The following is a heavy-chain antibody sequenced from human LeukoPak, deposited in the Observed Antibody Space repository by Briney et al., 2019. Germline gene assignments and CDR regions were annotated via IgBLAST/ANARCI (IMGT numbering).Heavy chain of an antibody. CDR2: IYHSGST. J-gene: IGHJ4*02. D-gene: IGHD2-15*01. V-gene: IGHV4-30-2*01. Sequence: SQTLSLTCAVSGGSISSGGYSWSWIRQPPGKGLEWIGYIYHSGSTYYNPSLKSRVTISVDRSKNQFSLKLSSVTAADTAVYYCARGYYCSGGSCSPFDYWGQGTLVTVSS. CDR3: ARGYYCSGGSCSPFDY. CDR1: GGSISSGGYS.